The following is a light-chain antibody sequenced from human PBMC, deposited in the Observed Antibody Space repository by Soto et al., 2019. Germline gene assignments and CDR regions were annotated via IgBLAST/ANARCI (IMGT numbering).Light chain of an antibody. Sequence: QSALTQPASVSGSPGQSITISCTGTSSDVGSYNLVSWYQQRPGKAPKLIIYEDSKRPSGVSNRFSGSKSGNTASLTISGLQTEDEADYYCCSYADSSTYVFGTGTKLTVL. J-gene: IGLJ1*01. CDR1: SSDVGSYNL. CDR2: EDS. V-gene: IGLV2-23*01. CDR3: CSYADSSTYV.